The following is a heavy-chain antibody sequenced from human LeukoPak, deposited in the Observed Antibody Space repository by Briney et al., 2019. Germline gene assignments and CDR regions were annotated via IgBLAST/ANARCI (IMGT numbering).Heavy chain of an antibody. V-gene: IGHV3-74*01. CDR1: GFTFSTYW. J-gene: IGHJ4*02. CDR2: INSDGSTK. D-gene: IGHD5-12*01. CDR3: ASQGGYAIDY. Sequence: SGGSLRLSCAASGFTFSTYWMHWVRQPPGKGLVWVSRINSDGSTKTYADSVKGRFTISRDNAKNTVYLQMNSLRAEDTAVYYSASQGGYAIDYWGQGTLVTVSS.